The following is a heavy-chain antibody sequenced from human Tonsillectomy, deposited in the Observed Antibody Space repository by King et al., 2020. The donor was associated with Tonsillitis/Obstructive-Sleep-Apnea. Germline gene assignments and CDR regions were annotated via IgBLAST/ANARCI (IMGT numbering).Heavy chain of an antibody. J-gene: IGHJ3*02. CDR1: GYSFTSYW. CDR2: IYPGNSDT. CDR3: ARLDGDCSSTSCYLDNFDI. V-gene: IGHV5-51*01. Sequence: QLVQSGAEVKKPGESLKISCKGSGYSFTSYWIGWVRQMPGKGLDWMGIIYPGNSDTIYSPSFQGQVTISADKSISTAYLQWSSLKASDTAMYYCARLDGDCSSTSCYLDNFDIWGQGTMVTVSS. D-gene: IGHD2-2*01.